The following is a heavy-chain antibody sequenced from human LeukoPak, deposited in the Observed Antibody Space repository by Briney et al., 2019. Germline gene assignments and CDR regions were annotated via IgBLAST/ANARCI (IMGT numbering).Heavy chain of an antibody. V-gene: IGHV4-34*01. J-gene: IGHJ5*02. D-gene: IGHD2-2*01. Sequence: SETLSLTCTVSGGSISSYYWSWIRQPPGKGLEWIGEINHSGSTNYNPSLKSRVTISVDTSKNQFSLKLSSVTAADTAVYYCARVTGGGRYCSSTSCKSVNWFDPWGQGTLVTVSS. CDR1: GGSISSYY. CDR2: INHSGST. CDR3: ARVTGGGRYCSSTSCKSVNWFDP.